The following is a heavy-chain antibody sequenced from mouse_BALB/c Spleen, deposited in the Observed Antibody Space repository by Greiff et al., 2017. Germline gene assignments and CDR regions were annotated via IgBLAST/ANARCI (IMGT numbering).Heavy chain of an antibody. CDR1: GYTFSSYW. D-gene: IGHD6-1*01. CDR2: ILTGSGST. CDR3: ARDSRYFDY. V-gene: IGHV1-9*01. J-gene: IGHJ2*01. Sequence: VQLQQSGAELMTPGASVQISCKAPGYTFSSYWIEWVKQRPGHGLEWIGEILTGSGSTNYNEKFKGKATFSADTSSNTAYMQLSSLTSEDSAVYYCARDSRYFDYWGQGTTLTVSS.